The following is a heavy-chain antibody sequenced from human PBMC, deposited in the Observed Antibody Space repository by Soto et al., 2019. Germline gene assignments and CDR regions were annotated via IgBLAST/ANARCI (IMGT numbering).Heavy chain of an antibody. J-gene: IGHJ6*02. CDR2: ISSDGSNT. V-gene: IGHV3-64D*06. D-gene: IGHD3-10*01. Sequence: GGSLRLSCSASGFTFSYYTMHWVRQAPGKGLEYVSAISSDGSNTYYADSVKGRFTISRDNSKNTLYLQVSSLRTEDTAVYYCVKDNYGPLYYYYGIDVWGQGTTVTVSS. CDR3: VKDNYGPLYYYYGIDV. CDR1: GFTFSYYT.